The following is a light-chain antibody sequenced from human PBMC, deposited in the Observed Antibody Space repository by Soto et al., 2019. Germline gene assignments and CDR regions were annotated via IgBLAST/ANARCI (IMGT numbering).Light chain of an antibody. V-gene: IGLV1-51*01. J-gene: IGLJ1*01. Sequence: QSVRTPPPSVSAAPGQKVTISCSGSSSNIGGNSVSWYQQLPGTAPKLLIYDDNKRPSGIPDRFSGSKSGTSATLGITGFQTGDEADYYCGSWDSSLSAYVFGTGTKVTVL. CDR2: DDN. CDR3: GSWDSSLSAYV. CDR1: SSNIGGNS.